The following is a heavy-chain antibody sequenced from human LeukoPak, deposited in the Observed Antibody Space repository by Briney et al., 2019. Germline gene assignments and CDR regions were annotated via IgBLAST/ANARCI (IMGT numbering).Heavy chain of an antibody. D-gene: IGHD1-26*01. CDR1: GGSFSGYY. Sequence: SETLSLTCAVYGGSFSGYYWSWIRQPPGKGLEWIGEINHSGSTNYNPSLKSRVTISVDTSENQFSLKLSSVTAADTAVYYCARGRGYGGNYLRAFDIWGQGTMVSVSS. J-gene: IGHJ3*02. V-gene: IGHV4-34*01. CDR2: INHSGST. CDR3: ARGRGYGGNYLRAFDI.